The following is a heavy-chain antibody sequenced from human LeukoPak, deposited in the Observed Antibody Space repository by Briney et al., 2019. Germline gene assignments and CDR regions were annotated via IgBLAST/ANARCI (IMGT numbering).Heavy chain of an antibody. J-gene: IGHJ4*02. V-gene: IGHV4-38-2*02. CDR3: VRGPTTVQGGGFDG. CDR2: IFHNRGT. D-gene: IGHD4-17*01. CDR1: GYSISSGNY. Sequence: PSETLSLTCTVSGYSISSGNYRGWIRPPPGKGLEWIGSIFHNRGTFYIPSLKSRVSISEDTSKNQFSLSLSSVTAAVTAVYFCVRGPTTVQGGGFDGWGRGTLVTVSP.